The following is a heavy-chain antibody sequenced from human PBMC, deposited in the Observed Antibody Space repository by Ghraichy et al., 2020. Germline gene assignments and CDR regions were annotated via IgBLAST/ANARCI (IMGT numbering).Heavy chain of an antibody. D-gene: IGHD4-23*01. Sequence: LSRTCVGSGFTFSGYGMNWVRQSPGKGLEWVSYISSSGRNKFYADSVKGRFTISRDNARDSLSLQMNSLRDEDTAVYYCARASTVVRFYYYGGMDVWGQGTTVTVSS. J-gene: IGHJ6*02. CDR3: ARASTVVRFYYYGGMDV. V-gene: IGHV3-48*02. CDR1: GFTFSGYG. CDR2: ISSSGRNK.